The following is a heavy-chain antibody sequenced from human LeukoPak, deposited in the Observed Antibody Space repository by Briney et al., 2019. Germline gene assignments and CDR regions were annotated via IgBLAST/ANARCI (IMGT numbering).Heavy chain of an antibody. CDR3: ARELYDILTGYYSWNAFDI. J-gene: IGHJ3*02. CDR2: IYTSGST. CDR1: GGSISTSNCY. V-gene: IGHV4-39*07. D-gene: IGHD3-9*01. Sequence: PSETLSLTCTVSGGSISTSNCYWGWIRQPPGKGLEWIGRIYTSGSTNYNPSLKSRVTMSVDTSKNQFSLKLSSVTAADTAVYYCARELYDILTGYYSWNAFDIWGQGTMVTVSS.